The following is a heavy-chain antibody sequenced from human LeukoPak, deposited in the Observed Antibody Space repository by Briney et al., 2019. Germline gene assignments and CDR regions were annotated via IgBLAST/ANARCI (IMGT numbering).Heavy chain of an antibody. J-gene: IGHJ5*02. D-gene: IGHD2-15*01. Sequence: ASVKVSCKVSGYILAELSIHWVRQAPGKGLEWMGWININSGGTNYAQKFQGRVTMTRDTSISTAYMELSRLRSDDTAVYYCARDRLIVVVVAAGNWFDPWGQGTLVTVSS. V-gene: IGHV1-2*02. CDR3: ARDRLIVVVVAAGNWFDP. CDR1: GYILAELS. CDR2: ININSGGT.